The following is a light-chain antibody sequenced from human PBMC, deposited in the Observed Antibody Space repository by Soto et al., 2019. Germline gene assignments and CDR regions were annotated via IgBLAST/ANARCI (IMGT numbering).Light chain of an antibody. CDR1: QTVRNF. Sequence: EIVMTQSPSTLSLSPWDRATLSCRASQTVRNFLGWYQQKPGQAPRLLIYNVSTTATGIPDRISGSGSGTEFTLTISSLQSEDFAVYYCQQYNKWPPITFGQGTRLEIK. CDR2: NVS. J-gene: IGKJ5*01. V-gene: IGKV3-15*01. CDR3: QQYNKWPPIT.